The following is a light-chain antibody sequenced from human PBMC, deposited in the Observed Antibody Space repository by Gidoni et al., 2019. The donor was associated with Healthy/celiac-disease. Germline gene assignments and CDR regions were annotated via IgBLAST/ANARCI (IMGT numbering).Light chain of an antibody. V-gene: IGKV3-11*01. J-gene: IGKJ2*01. CDR3: QQRSNWPPRST. Sequence: DIVLAQSPATLSLSPGERATLSCMASQSVSSYLAWYQQKPGQAPRLLIYDASNRATGIPARFSGSVSGTDFTLPISSLEPEDFAVYYCQQRSNWPPRSTFGQGTKLEIK. CDR1: QSVSSY. CDR2: DAS.